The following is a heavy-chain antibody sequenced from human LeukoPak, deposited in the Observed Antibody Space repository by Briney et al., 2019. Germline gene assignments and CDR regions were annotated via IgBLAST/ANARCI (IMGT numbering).Heavy chain of an antibody. Sequence: GGSLRLSCAASGFTFSSYAMSWVRQAPAKGLEWVSAISGSGGSTYYADSVKGRFTISRDNSKNTLHLQMNSLRAEDTAVYYCAKDPDIVGATTPDYWGQGTLVTVSS. V-gene: IGHV3-23*01. CDR2: ISGSGGST. CDR1: GFTFSSYA. CDR3: AKDPDIVGATTPDY. D-gene: IGHD1-26*01. J-gene: IGHJ4*02.